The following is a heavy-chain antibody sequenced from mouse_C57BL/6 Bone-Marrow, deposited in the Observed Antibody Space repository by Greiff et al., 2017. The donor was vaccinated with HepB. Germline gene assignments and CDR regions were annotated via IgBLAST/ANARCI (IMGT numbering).Heavy chain of an antibody. CDR1: GFTFSDYY. V-gene: IGHV5-12*01. CDR3: ARQTAWAMDY. D-gene: IGHD3-2*01. CDR2: ISNGGGST. J-gene: IGHJ4*01. Sequence: EVNVVESGGGLVQPGGSLKLSCAASGFTFSDYYMYWVRQTPEKRLEWVAYISNGGGSTYYPDTVKGRFTIARDNAKNTLYLQMSRLKSEDTAMYYCARQTAWAMDYWGQGTSVTVSS.